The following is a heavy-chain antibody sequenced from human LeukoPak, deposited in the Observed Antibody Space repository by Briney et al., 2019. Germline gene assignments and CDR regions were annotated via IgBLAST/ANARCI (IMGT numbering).Heavy chain of an antibody. D-gene: IGHD4-23*01. V-gene: IGHV4-4*07. J-gene: IGHJ5*02. CDR2: MYTDGDT. CDR3: ARAPAGWCGNCPFCS. CDR1: GASISGYW. Sequence: SETLSLTCDVSGASISGYWWSWIRQPAGKGLEWIGRMYTDGDTNYNPALKSRVTVSVDTSKNLFSLKLISVTAADTAVYYCARAPAGWCGNCPFCSWGQGTLVTVSS.